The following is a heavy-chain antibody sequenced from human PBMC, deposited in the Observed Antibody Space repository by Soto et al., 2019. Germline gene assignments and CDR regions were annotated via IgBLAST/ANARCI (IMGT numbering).Heavy chain of an antibody. V-gene: IGHV1-18*01. CDR1: GYSFSSFG. CDR2: VSVPSGDT. Sequence: ASVKVSCKASGYSFSSFGISWVRQAPGQGLEWVGWVSVPSGDTSSAQNFQGRVTVTTDTSTSTAYMEVGSLRSDDTAVYYCARTCRSGGSCYLEYWGEGTLVTVSS. J-gene: IGHJ4*02. CDR3: ARTCRSGGSCYLEY. D-gene: IGHD2-15*01.